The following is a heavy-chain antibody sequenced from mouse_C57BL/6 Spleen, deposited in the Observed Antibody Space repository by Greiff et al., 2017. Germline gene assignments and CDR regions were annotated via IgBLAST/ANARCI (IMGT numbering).Heavy chain of an antibody. V-gene: IGHV1-19*01. D-gene: IGHD2-3*01. CDR3: ARNDGYYVSGFDY. CDR1: GYTFTDYY. CDR2: INPYNGGT. J-gene: IGHJ2*01. Sequence: EVQLQQSGPVLVKPGASVKMSCKASGYTFTDYYMNWVKQSHGKSLEWIGVINPYNGGTSYNQKFKGKATLTVDKSSSTAYMELNSLTSEDSAVYYCARNDGYYVSGFDYWGQGTTLTVSS.